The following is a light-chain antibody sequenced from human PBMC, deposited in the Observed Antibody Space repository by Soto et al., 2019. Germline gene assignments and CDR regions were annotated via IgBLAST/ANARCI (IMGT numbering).Light chain of an antibody. Sequence: DIQMTQSPSTLSASVGDRVAITCRASQSVSGWLAWYQQKPGKVPKLLIYQASTLEDGVPSRFSGSGSGTEFTLTISSLQPDDSATYYCQQYNSYSGTFGQGTKV. CDR1: QSVSGW. V-gene: IGKV1-5*03. CDR3: QQYNSYSGT. J-gene: IGKJ1*01. CDR2: QAS.